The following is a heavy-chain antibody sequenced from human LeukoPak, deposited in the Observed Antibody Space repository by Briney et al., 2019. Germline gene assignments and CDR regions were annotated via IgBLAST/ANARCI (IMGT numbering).Heavy chain of an antibody. J-gene: IGHJ5*02. Sequence: PSETLSLTCIVSGGSMNNYYWSWIRQPPGKGLEWIGYVSYSGNTNYNSSLKSRVSVSVDTSKNQFSLKLISVTAADTAMYYCARGVVAATLFWFDPWGQGTLVTVSS. CDR2: VSYSGNT. V-gene: IGHV4-59*01. CDR3: ARGVVAATLFWFDP. CDR1: GGSMNNYY. D-gene: IGHD2-15*01.